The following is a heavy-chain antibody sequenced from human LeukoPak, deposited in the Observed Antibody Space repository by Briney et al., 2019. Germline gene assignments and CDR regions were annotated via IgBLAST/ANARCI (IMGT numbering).Heavy chain of an antibody. J-gene: IGHJ4*02. Sequence: ASVKVSCKASGYTFTGYYMHWARQAPGQGLEWMGWINPNSGGTNYAQKFQGWVTMTRDTSISTAYMELSRLRSDDTAVYYCARADSSGWYGFDYWGQGTLVTVSS. D-gene: IGHD6-19*01. CDR2: INPNSGGT. CDR1: GYTFTGYY. CDR3: ARADSSGWYGFDY. V-gene: IGHV1-2*04.